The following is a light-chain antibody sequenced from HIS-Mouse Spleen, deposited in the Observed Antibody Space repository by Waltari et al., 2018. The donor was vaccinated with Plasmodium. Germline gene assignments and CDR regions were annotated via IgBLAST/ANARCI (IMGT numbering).Light chain of an antibody. J-gene: IGKJ1*01. Sequence: DIQITQSPSSLSASLGDRVTITCRASQSISSYLNWYKQKPGKAPKLLSYAASSLQSGVPSRFSGSGSGTDFTLSISSLQHDDFATYYRQQSYSTWTFGQGTKVEIK. CDR1: QSISSY. CDR3: QQSYSTWT. CDR2: AAS. V-gene: IGKV1-39*01.